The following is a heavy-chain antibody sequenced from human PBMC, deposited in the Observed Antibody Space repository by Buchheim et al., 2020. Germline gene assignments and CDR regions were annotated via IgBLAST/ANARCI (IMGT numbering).Heavy chain of an antibody. V-gene: IGHV3-48*03. CDR3: ARVMRWEPIPDY. CDR2: ISSSGSTI. Sequence: EVRLVESGGGLVQPGGSLRLSCAASGFTFNSYEMNWVRQAPGKGLEWVSYISSSGSTIYYADSVKGRFTISRDNAKNSLYLQMNSLRAEDTAVYYCARVMRWEPIPDYWGQGTL. CDR1: GFTFNSYE. J-gene: IGHJ4*02. D-gene: IGHD1-26*01.